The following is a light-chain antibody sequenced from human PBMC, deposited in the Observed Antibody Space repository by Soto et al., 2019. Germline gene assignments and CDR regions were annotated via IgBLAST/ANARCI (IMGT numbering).Light chain of an antibody. V-gene: IGKV3-20*01. CDR2: AAS. CDR3: QQYGSSPWT. Sequence: ETVLTQSPGTLALSPGERVTLSCRASQSVTYRYLAWYQQKPGQAPRLLIYAASTRATGIPDRFSGSGSGTDFTFTISRLEHGDFAVYYCQQYGSSPWTFGQGTKVDIK. CDR1: QSVTYRY. J-gene: IGKJ1*01.